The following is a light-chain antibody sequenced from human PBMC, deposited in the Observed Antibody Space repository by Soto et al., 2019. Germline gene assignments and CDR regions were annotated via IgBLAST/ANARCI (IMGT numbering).Light chain of an antibody. CDR1: QSIANY. CDR3: QQSYSMPYT. Sequence: DIQMTQSPSSLSASVGDRVAITCRTSQSIANYLNWYQQKPGKAPNLLIYGASSLQSGVPSRFSGSGSGTDFTLTISSLQPEDFATYYCQQSYSMPYTFGHGTKLDIK. CDR2: GAS. J-gene: IGKJ2*01. V-gene: IGKV1-39*01.